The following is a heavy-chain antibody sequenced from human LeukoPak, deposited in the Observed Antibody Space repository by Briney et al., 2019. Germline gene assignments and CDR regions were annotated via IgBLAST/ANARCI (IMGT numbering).Heavy chain of an antibody. D-gene: IGHD4-11*01. J-gene: IGHJ6*02. Sequence: PGGSLRLSCAASGFTFTNYDMSWVRQAPGKGLEWVSTISDSGHSTSYADSVKGRFTISRDNSKNTLYLQMNSLRAEDTAVYYCARDRPIFSNLPIWGQGTTVTVSS. CDR1: GFTFTNYD. CDR2: ISDSGHST. V-gene: IGHV3-23*01. CDR3: ARDRPIFSNLPI.